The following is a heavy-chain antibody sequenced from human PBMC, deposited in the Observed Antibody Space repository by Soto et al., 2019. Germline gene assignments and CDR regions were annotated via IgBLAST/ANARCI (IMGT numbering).Heavy chain of an antibody. Sequence: GASVKVSCKASGYTFTSYDINWVRQATGQGLEWMGWMNPNSGNTGYAQKFQGRVTMTRNTSISTAYMELSSLRSEDTAVYYCARGLVDVDGPGYRGQGTLVPVSS. J-gene: IGHJ4*02. D-gene: IGHD5-12*01. CDR1: GYTFTSYD. CDR2: MNPNSGNT. V-gene: IGHV1-8*01. CDR3: ARGLVDVDGPGY.